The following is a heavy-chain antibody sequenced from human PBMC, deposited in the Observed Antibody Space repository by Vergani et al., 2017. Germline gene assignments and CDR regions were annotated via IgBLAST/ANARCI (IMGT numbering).Heavy chain of an antibody. Sequence: QVQLVQSGAEVKKPGASVKVSCKASGYTFTSYDINWVRQATGQGLEWMGWMNPNSGNTGYAQKFQGRVTMTRNTSISTAYMELRRLRSEDTAVYYCAGDVVGDYVLHNWFDPWGQGTLVTVSS. V-gene: IGHV1-8*01. CDR1: GYTFTSYD. J-gene: IGHJ5*02. CDR2: MNPNSGNT. D-gene: IGHD4-17*01. CDR3: AGDVVGDYVLHNWFDP.